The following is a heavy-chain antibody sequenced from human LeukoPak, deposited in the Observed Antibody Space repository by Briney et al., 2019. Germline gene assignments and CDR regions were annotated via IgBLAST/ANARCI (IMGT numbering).Heavy chain of an antibody. D-gene: IGHD3-9*01. Sequence: GGSLRLSCAASGITASTTSMSWVRQAPGRGLGWVSIIYSGGATYYADSVKGRFTISRENSENTLWLQMNSLRAEDTAVYYCARLHYDVLTGPFDYWGQGTLVTVSS. CDR3: ARLHYDVLTGPFDY. J-gene: IGHJ4*02. V-gene: IGHV3-66*04. CDR1: GITASTTS. CDR2: IYSGGAT.